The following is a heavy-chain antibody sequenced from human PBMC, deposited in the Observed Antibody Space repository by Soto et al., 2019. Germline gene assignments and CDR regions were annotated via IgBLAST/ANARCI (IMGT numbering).Heavy chain of an antibody. CDR3: AVGSSTSSCFDY. Sequence: PGGSLRLSCAASGFTFSSYGMHWVRQAPGKGLEWVAVISYDGSNKYYADSVKGRFTISRDNSKNTLYLQMNSLRAEDTAVYYCAVGSSTSSCFDYWGQGTLVTV. V-gene: IGHV3-30*03. J-gene: IGHJ4*02. D-gene: IGHD2-2*01. CDR1: GFTFSSYG. CDR2: ISYDGSNK.